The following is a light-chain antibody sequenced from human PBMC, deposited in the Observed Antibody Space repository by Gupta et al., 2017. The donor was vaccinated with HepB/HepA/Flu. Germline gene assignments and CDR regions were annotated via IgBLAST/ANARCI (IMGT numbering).Light chain of an antibody. J-gene: IGLJ1*01. CDR1: SSNIGAGYD. CDR2: GNS. CDR3: QYSASSLSGYV. V-gene: IGLV1-40*01. Sequence: QSVLTQPPSVSGSPGQRVTISCTGSSSNIGAGYDVHWYQQLPGTAPKRLIYGNSNRPSGVPDRFSCSKSGTSASPAITGLQAEDEADDDCQYSASSLSGYVFGTGTKLTVL.